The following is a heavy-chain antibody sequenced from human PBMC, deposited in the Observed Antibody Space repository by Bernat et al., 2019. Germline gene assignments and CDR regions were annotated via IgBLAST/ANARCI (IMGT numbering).Heavy chain of an antibody. CDR2: IYYSGST. J-gene: IGHJ2*01. CDR3: ASTPMLYWYFDL. V-gene: IGHV4-39*01. D-gene: IGHD2-15*01. CDR1: GGSISSSGYY. Sequence: QLQLQESGPGLVKPSETLSLACTVSGGSISSSGYYWGWIRQPPGKGLEWIGSIYYSGSTHYNPSLKSRVTISVDTSKNQFSLKLSSVTAADTAVYYCASTPMLYWYFDLWGRGTLVTVSS.